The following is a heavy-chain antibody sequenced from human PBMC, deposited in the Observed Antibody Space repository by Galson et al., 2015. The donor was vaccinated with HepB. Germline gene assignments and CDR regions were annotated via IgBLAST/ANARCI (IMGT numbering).Heavy chain of an antibody. V-gene: IGHV1-69*13. CDR3: ARDSGGYVSENSPAYYYYGMDV. Sequence: SVKVSCKASGGTFSSYAISWVRQAPGQGLEWMGWIIPIFGTTNYAQKFQGRVTITADESASTAYMELSSLRSEDTAVYYCARDSGGYVSENSPAYYYYGMDVWGQGTTVTVSS. J-gene: IGHJ6*02. CDR1: GGTFSSYA. CDR2: IIPIFGTT. D-gene: IGHD3-10*01.